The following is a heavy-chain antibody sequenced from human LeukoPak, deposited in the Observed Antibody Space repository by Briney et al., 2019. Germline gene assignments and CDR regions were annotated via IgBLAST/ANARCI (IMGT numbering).Heavy chain of an antibody. CDR2: IYYSGST. CDR3: ARDLGFGELLYYFDY. D-gene: IGHD3-10*01. CDR1: GGSISSSSYY. J-gene: IGHJ4*02. V-gene: IGHV4-39*07. Sequence: SETLSLTCTVSGGSISSSSYYWGWIRQPPGKGLEWIGSIYYSGSTYYNPSLKSRVTISVDTSKNQFSLKLSSVTAADTAVYYCARDLGFGELLYYFDYWGQGTLVTVSS.